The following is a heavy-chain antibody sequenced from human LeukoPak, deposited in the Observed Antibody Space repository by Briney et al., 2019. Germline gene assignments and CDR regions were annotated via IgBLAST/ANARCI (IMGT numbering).Heavy chain of an antibody. CDR3: ITAEYSGYDGVYDI. V-gene: IGHV3-15*01. Sequence: GGSMRLSCAASGFTFSNAWMSWVRQAPGKGLEWVGRIKSKTDGGTTDYAAPVKGRFTISRDDSKNTLYLQMNSLKTEDTAVYYCITAEYSGYDGVYDIWGQGTMVAVSS. CDR2: IKSKTDGGTT. J-gene: IGHJ3*02. D-gene: IGHD5-12*01. CDR1: GFTFSNAW.